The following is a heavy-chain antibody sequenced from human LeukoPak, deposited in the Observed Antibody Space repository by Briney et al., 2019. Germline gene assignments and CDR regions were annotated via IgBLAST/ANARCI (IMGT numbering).Heavy chain of an antibody. CDR2: ISYDGSNK. J-gene: IGHJ4*02. Sequence: TGGSLRLSCAASGFTFSSYAMHWVRQAPGKGLEWVAVISYDGSNKYYADSVKGRFTISRDNSKNTLYLQMNSLRAEDTAVYYCARDYGDYPFDYWGQGTLVTVSS. V-gene: IGHV3-30-3*01. CDR3: ARDYGDYPFDY. D-gene: IGHD4-17*01. CDR1: GFTFSSYA.